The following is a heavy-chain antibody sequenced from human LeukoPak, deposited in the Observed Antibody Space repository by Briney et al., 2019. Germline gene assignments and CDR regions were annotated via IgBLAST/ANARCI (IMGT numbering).Heavy chain of an antibody. D-gene: IGHD3-10*01. CDR3: ARGGIWFGDPYYYYMDV. CDR1: GGSISTSNYY. V-gene: IGHV4-39*07. J-gene: IGHJ6*03. Sequence: SETLSLTCTVSGGSISTSNYYWGWIRQPPGKGLEWIGNIFYSGGTYYSPSVKSRVTISLDTSRNQFSLKLNSVTAADTAVYYCARGGIWFGDPYYYYMDVWGKGTTVTVSS. CDR2: IFYSGGT.